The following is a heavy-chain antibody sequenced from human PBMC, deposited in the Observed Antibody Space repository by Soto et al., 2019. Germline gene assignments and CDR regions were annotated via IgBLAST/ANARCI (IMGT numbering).Heavy chain of an antibody. CDR1: GFSLSTNGMG. CDR2: IYWDDDN. J-gene: IGHJ4*02. D-gene: IGHD5-12*01. Sequence: QITVKESGLTLVKPTQTLTLTCTFSGFSLSTNGMGVGWIRQSPGKALEWLALIYWDDDNRYSPSLRSRLTIPQDTSKNQVALTMTNMDPVDTATYYCARLTRGVYDLDRLWEKFDYWGQGTLVTVSS. CDR3: ARLTRGVYDLDRLWEKFDY. V-gene: IGHV2-5*02.